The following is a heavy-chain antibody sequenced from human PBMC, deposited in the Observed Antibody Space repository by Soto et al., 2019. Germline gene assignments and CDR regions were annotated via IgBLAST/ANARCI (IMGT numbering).Heavy chain of an antibody. V-gene: IGHV3-23*01. Sequence: LRLSCAASGFTFSGYSMSWVRQAPGKGLEWVSGFRSGGDDDTTYYADSVRGRFTISRDNSKNTLFPQMNSLRAEDTAIYYCAKKVNSGSGSQFFDYWGQGTLVTVSP. J-gene: IGHJ4*02. CDR2: FRSGGDDDTT. CDR3: AKKVNSGSGSQFFDY. D-gene: IGHD3-10*01. CDR1: GFTFSGYS.